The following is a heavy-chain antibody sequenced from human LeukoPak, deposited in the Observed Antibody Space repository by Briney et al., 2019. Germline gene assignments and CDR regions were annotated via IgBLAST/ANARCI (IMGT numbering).Heavy chain of an antibody. CDR1: GGSFSGYY. CDR2: INHSGST. J-gene: IGHJ6*02. V-gene: IGHV4-34*01. CDR3: ATSLEYYYDSSGSIPAGYYYGMDV. Sequence: SETLSLTCAVYGGSFSGYYWSWIRQPPGKGLEWIGEINHSGSTNYNPSLKGRVTISVDTSKNQFSLKLSSVTAADTAVYYCATSLEYYYDSSGSIPAGYYYGMDVWGQGTTVTVSS. D-gene: IGHD3-22*01.